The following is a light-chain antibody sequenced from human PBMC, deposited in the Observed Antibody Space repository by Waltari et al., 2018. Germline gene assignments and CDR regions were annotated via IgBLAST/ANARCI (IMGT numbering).Light chain of an antibody. CDR3: QQYNNWPPYI. CDR1: QSVSTN. Sequence: ETVMTQSPSTLSLSPGDRATLSCRASQSVSTNLAWYQKKPGQARRLLIYGASIRATGIPATFSGRGAGTEFTLTISSLQSDDFAVYYCQQYNNWPPYIFGQGSQLEI. J-gene: IGKJ2*01. V-gene: IGKV3-15*01. CDR2: GAS.